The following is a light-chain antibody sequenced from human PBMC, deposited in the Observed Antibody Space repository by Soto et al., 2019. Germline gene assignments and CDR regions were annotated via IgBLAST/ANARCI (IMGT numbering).Light chain of an antibody. CDR3: SSYTSSSTIDDV. J-gene: IGLJ2*01. CDR1: SSDVGGYNY. CDR2: DVS. V-gene: IGLV2-14*01. Sequence: QSALTQPASVSGSPGQSITISCTGTSSDVGGYNYVSWYQQHPGKAPKLMIYDVSNRPSGVSNRFSGSKSGNTASLTISGLQAEDEDDYYCSSYTSSSTIDDVFGAGTKLTVL.